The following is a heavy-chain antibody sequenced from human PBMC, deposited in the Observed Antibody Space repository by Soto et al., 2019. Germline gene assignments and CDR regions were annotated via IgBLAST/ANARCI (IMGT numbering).Heavy chain of an antibody. CDR1: GYTLTELS. V-gene: IGHV1-24*01. J-gene: IGHJ4*02. D-gene: IGHD3-22*01. Sequence: ASVKVSCKVSGYTLTELSMHWLRQCPGKGLEWMGGFDPEDGETIYAQKFQGRVTMTEDTSTDTAYMELSSLRSEDTAVYYCATDLDYYYDSSGYPNWGQGTLVTVSS. CDR2: FDPEDGET. CDR3: ATDLDYYYDSSGYPN.